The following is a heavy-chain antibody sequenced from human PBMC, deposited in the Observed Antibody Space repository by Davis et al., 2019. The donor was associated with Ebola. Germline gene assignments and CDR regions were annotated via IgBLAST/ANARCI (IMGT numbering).Heavy chain of an antibody. CDR1: GYSFTSYW. Sequence: GESLKISCKGSGYSFTSYWIGWVRQMPGKGLEWMGIIYPGDSDTRYSPSFQGQVTISADKSISTAYLQWSSLKASDTAMYYCARRIVATSRGDAFDIWGQGTMVTVYS. V-gene: IGHV5-51*01. CDR2: IYPGDSDT. J-gene: IGHJ3*02. CDR3: ARRIVATSRGDAFDI. D-gene: IGHD5-12*01.